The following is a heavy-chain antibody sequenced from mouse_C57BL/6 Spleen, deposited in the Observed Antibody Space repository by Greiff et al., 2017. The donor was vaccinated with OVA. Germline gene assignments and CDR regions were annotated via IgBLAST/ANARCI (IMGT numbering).Heavy chain of an antibody. CDR1: GYTFTSYW. D-gene: IGHD1-1*01. CDR2: IYPGNSDT. J-gene: IGHJ1*03. V-gene: IGHV1-5*01. CDR3: ARGNYYGSRGYFDV. Sequence: VQLQQSGTVLARPGASVKMSCKTSGYTFTSYWMHWVKQRPGQGLEWIGAIYPGNSDTSYNQKFKGKAKLTAVTSASTAYMELSSLTNEDTAVYYCARGNYYGSRGYFDVWGTGTTVTVSS.